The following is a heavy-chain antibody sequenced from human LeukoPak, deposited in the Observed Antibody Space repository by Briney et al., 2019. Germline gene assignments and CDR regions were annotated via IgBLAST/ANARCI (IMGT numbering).Heavy chain of an antibody. CDR1: GFILSGYW. CDR2: LHADGVEQ. V-gene: IGHV3-7*01. J-gene: IGHJ4*02. CDR3: ERGGYSFDY. D-gene: IGHD5-18*01. Sequence: GGSLILSCAASGFILSGYWMTWVRQAPGKVLEWVARLHADGVEQNYVDSVTGRFTMSRDNAKNSLDLQMNSLRVEDTAVYYCERGGYSFDYPGQGTLLAVSS.